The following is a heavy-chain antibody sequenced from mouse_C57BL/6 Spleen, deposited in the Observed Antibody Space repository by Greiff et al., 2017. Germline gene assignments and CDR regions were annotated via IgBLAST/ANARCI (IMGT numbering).Heavy chain of an antibody. D-gene: IGHD2-3*01. Sequence: EVQVVESGGDLVKPGGSLKLSCAASGFTFSSYGMSWVRQTPDKRLEWVATISSGGSYTYYPDSVKGRFTISRDNAKNTLYLQMSSLKSEDTAMYYCARHLDGYYVGAMDYWGQGTSVTVSS. CDR1: GFTFSSYG. V-gene: IGHV5-6*01. J-gene: IGHJ4*01. CDR2: ISSGGSYT. CDR3: ARHLDGYYVGAMDY.